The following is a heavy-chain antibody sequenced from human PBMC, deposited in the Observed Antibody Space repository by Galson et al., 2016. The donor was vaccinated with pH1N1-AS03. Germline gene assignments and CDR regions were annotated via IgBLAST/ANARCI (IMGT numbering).Heavy chain of an antibody. J-gene: IGHJ6*02. CDR2: ISVASTAI. CDR1: GFTFSDYH. V-gene: IGHV3-11*01. CDR3: ARGPRRVVGTLLKYFGMEV. D-gene: IGHD2-21*02. Sequence: SLRLSCAASGFTFSDYHMSWIRQAPGKGLEWLSYISVASTAIYYADPVKGRFTISRDNARNSLYLQMNSLRAEDTAVYYCARGPRRVVGTLLKYFGMEVWGQGTTVTVSS.